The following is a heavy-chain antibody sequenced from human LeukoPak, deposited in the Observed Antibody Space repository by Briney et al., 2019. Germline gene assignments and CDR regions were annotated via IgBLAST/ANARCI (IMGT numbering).Heavy chain of an antibody. Sequence: GGSLRLSCAASGFTFSSYWMHWVRQAPGKGLVWVSRINSDGSSTSYADSVKGRFTISRDNAKNTLYLQMNSLRAEDTAVYYCARDSGSYYRGVYYYYGMDVWGQGTTVTVSS. CDR2: INSDGSST. CDR3: ARDSGSYYRGVYYYYGMDV. J-gene: IGHJ6*02. CDR1: GFTFSSYW. D-gene: IGHD1-26*01. V-gene: IGHV3-74*01.